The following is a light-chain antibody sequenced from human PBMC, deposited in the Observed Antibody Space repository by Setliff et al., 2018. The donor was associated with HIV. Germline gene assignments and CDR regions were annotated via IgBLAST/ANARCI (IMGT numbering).Light chain of an antibody. J-gene: IGLJ3*02. CDR3: SAWDDSLHGWV. V-gene: IGLV1-44*01. Sequence: QSALTQPPSTSGTPGQRIAISCSGRSSNIGTNTVNWHQQVPGTAPKLLIYNSHQRPSGVPDRFSGSKSGTSASLAISGLQSGDEADYYCSAWDDSLHGWVFGGGTQLTVL. CDR1: SSNIGTNT. CDR2: NSH.